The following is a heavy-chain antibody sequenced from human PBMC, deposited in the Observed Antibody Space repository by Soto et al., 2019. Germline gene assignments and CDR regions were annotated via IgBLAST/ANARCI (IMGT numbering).Heavy chain of an antibody. CDR1: GFTFSSYA. Sequence: QVQLVESGGGVVQPGRSLRLSCAASGFTFSSYAMHWVRQAPGKGLEWVAVISYDGSNKYYADSVKGRFTISRDNSKNTLYLQMNSLRAEDTAVYYCARIPYWGQGTLVTVSS. CDR3: ARIPY. CDR2: ISYDGSNK. V-gene: IGHV3-30-3*01. J-gene: IGHJ4*02.